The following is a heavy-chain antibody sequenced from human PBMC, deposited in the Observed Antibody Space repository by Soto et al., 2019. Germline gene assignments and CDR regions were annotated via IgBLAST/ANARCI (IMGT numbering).Heavy chain of an antibody. CDR3: ARAQWLVQFDY. CDR1: GFTFSSYA. CDR2: ISYDGSNK. V-gene: IGHV3-30-3*01. J-gene: IGHJ4*02. Sequence: GGSLRLSCAASGFTFSSYAMHWVRQAPGKGLEWVAVISYDGSNKYYADSVKGRFTISRDNSKNTLYLQMNSLRAEDTAVYYCARAQWLVQFDYWGQGTLVTVSS. D-gene: IGHD6-19*01.